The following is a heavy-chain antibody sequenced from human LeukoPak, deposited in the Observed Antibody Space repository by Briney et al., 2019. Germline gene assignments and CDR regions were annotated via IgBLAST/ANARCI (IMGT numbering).Heavy chain of an antibody. D-gene: IGHD6-13*01. Sequence: PGGSLRLSCAASGFNFNTYWMSWVRQAPGKGLEWVANIKQDGSEKFYVDSMKGRFTISRDNSKNSLYLQMNSLRAEDTAMYYCAKDASSSWYYYYYYMDVWGKGTTVTVSS. CDR1: GFNFNTYW. J-gene: IGHJ6*03. CDR3: AKDASSSWYYYYYYMDV. V-gene: IGHV3-7*01. CDR2: IKQDGSEK.